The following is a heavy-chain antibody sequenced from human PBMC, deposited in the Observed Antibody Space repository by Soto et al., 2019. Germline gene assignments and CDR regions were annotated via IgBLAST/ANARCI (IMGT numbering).Heavy chain of an antibody. CDR2: ISYDGSNK. CDR1: GFTFSSYA. V-gene: IGHV3-30*01. Sequence: PGGSLRLSCAASGFTFSSYAMHWVRQAPGEGLERVAVISYDGSNKYYADSVKGRFTISRDNSKNTLYLQMNSLRAEDTAVYYCAREDSSSWWKVPYHYYYCMDVWGQETTVTVSS. J-gene: IGHJ6*02. CDR3: AREDSSSWWKVPYHYYYCMDV. D-gene: IGHD6-13*01.